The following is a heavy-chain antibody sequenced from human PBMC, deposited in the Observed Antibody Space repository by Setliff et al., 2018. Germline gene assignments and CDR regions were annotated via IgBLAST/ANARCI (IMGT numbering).Heavy chain of an antibody. CDR1: GHSIDSDSY. D-gene: IGHD3-10*01. CDR3: ARQSGSGSSPYFDF. J-gene: IGHJ4*02. Sequence: KPSETLSLTCAVSGHSIDSDSYWGWIRQSPGKGLEWIGSLYRTANTYYNPAVRSRVTISPDTSKNQFSLKLTSVTAADTAVYYCARQSGSGSSPYFDFWGQGTPVTVSS. CDR2: LYRTANT. V-gene: IGHV4-38-2*01.